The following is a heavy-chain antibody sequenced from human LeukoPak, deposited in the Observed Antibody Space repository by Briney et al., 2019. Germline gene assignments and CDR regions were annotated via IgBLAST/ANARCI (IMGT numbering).Heavy chain of an antibody. Sequence: GGSLRPSCAASGFTFINYWMGWVRQAPGKGLEWVANIKQDGSETYYVDSVKGRLTISRDNAKSSLFLHMNSLRAEDTAVYYCARWGYTNGWYYFENWGQGTLVTVSS. CDR1: GFTFINYW. D-gene: IGHD6-19*01. CDR2: IKQDGSET. CDR3: ARWGYTNGWYYFEN. J-gene: IGHJ4*02. V-gene: IGHV3-7*01.